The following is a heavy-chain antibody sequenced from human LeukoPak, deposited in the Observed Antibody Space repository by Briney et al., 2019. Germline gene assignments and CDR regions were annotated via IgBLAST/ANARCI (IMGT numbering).Heavy chain of an antibody. CDR1: GCSINSVDYY. CDR3: ARVVDYYGWGSYYGRAFDI. J-gene: IGHJ3*02. D-gene: IGHD3-10*01. V-gene: IGHV4-30-4*08. CDR2: IYYSGST. Sequence: SQTLSLTCTVSGCSINSVDYYWRWIRQPPGKGLEWIGYIYYSGSTYYNPSIKSRVTISVDTSKNKFSLKLSSVTAADTAVYYWARVVDYYGWGSYYGRAFDIWGQGRMVTVSS.